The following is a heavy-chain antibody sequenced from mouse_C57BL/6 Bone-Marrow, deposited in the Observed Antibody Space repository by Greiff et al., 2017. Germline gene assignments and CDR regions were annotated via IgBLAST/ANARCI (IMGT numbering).Heavy chain of an antibody. V-gene: IGHV1-55*01. Sequence: QVQLQQPGAELVKPGASVKMSCKASGYTFTSYWITWVKQRPGQGLEWIGDIYPGSGSTNYNEKFKSKATLTVDKSSSTAYMQLSSLTSADSAVYCGAREAFTKVVPDDFGYWGQGTTLTVSS. D-gene: IGHD1-1*01. CDR2: IYPGSGST. J-gene: IGHJ2*01. CDR3: AREAFTKVVPDDFGY. CDR1: GYTFTSYW.